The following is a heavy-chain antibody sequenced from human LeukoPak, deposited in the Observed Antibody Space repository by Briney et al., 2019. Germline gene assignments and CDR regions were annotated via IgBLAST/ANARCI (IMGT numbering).Heavy chain of an antibody. V-gene: IGHV4-39*01. CDR2: IYYSGST. CDR3: ARHSSGYHWYFDL. J-gene: IGHJ2*01. CDR1: GGSISSSSYY. Sequence: SETLSLTCTVSGGSISSSSYYWGWIRQPPGKGLEWIGSIYYSGSTYYNPSLKSRVTISVDTSKNQFSLKLSSVTAADTAVYYCARHSSGYHWYFDLWGRGTLVTVSS. D-gene: IGHD3-22*01.